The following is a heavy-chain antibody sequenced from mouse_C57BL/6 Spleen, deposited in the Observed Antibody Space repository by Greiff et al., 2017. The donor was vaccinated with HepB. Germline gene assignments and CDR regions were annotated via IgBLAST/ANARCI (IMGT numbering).Heavy chain of an antibody. V-gene: IGHV1-82*01. D-gene: IGHD4-1*01. CDR3: ARELDFAY. CDR1: GYTFTSYW. J-gene: IGHJ3*01. Sequence: QVQLQQPGAELVKPGASVKLSCKASGYTFTSYWMHWVKQRPGKGLEWIGRIYPGDGDTNYNGKFKGKATLTADKSSSTAYMQLSSLTSEDSAVYVCARELDFAYWGQGTLVTVSA. CDR2: IYPGDGDT.